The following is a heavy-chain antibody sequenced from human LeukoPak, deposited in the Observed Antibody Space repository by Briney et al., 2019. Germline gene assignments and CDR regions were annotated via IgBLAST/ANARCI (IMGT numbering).Heavy chain of an antibody. J-gene: IGHJ5*02. V-gene: IGHV4-30-4*01. CDR2: IYYSGST. D-gene: IGHD3-10*01. CDR3: TIMVRGVIVSWFDP. Sequence: SETLSLTCTVSGGSISSGDYYWSWIRQPPGKGLEWIGYIYYSGSTYNNPSLKSRVTISVDTSKNQSSLKLSSVTAADTAVYYCTIMVRGVIVSWFDPWGQGTLVTVSS. CDR1: GGSISSGDYY.